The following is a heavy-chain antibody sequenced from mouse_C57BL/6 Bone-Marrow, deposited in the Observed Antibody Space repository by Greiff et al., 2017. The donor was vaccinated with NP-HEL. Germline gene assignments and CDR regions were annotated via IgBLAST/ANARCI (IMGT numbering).Heavy chain of an antibody. V-gene: IGHV1-18*01. CDR1: GYTFTDYN. CDR2: INPNNGGT. D-gene: IGHD1-1*01. Sequence: VQLQQSGPELVKPGASVKIPCKASGYTFTDYNMDWVKQSHGKSLEWIGDINPNNGGTIYNQKFKGKATLTVDKSSSTAYMELRSLTSEDTAVYDCARSAAFTTVVATDYAMDYWGQGTSVTVSS. J-gene: IGHJ4*01. CDR3: ARSAAFTTVVATDYAMDY.